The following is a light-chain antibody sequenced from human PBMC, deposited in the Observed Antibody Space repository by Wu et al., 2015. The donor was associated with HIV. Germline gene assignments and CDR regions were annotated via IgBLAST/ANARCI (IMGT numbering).Light chain of an antibody. CDR1: QSVTNY. CDR2: DTS. Sequence: ILLTQSPATLSLSPGDRATLSCRASQSVTNYLAWYQQKPGQAPRLLIYDTSNRATGIPARFSGSGSGRDFTLTISSLEPEDFAVYFCQQYVSSPTFGQGTRLEIK. CDR3: QQYVSSPT. J-gene: IGKJ5*01. V-gene: IGKV3-11*02.